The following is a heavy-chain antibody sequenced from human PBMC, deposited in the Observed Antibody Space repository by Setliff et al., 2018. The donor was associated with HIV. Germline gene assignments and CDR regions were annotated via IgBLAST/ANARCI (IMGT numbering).Heavy chain of an antibody. D-gene: IGHD4-17*01. J-gene: IGHJ4*02. CDR3: AKEGGYYGDYVVDY. Sequence: PGGSLRLSCVASGFTFSTFAMHWVRQAPGKGLEWVAFIRYDGSNKYYADSVKGRFTISRDNSKNTLYLQMNSLRAEDTAVYYCAKEGGYYGDYVVDYWGQGTLVTVSS. V-gene: IGHV3-30*02. CDR1: GFTFSTFA. CDR2: IRYDGSNK.